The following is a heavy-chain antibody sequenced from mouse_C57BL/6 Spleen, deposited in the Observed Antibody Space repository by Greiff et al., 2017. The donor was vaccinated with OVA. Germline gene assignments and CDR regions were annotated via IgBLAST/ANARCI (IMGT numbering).Heavy chain of an antibody. J-gene: IGHJ4*01. V-gene: IGHV5-17*01. CDR2: ISSGSSTI. CDR3: ARNYGSSPRGMDY. CDR1: GFTFSDYG. Sequence: EVQGVEPGGGLVKPGGSLKLSCAASGFTFSDYGMHWVHQAPEKGLEWVAYISSGSSTIYYADTVKGRFTIPIDNAKNTLFLQMTSLRSEDTAMYYCARNYGSSPRGMDYWGQGTSVTVSS. D-gene: IGHD1-1*01.